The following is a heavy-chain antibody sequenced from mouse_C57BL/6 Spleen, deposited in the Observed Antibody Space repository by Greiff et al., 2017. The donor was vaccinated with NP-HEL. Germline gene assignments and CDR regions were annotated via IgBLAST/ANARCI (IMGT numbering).Heavy chain of an antibody. Sequence: VQLQQPGAELVMPGASVKLSCKASGYTFTSYWMHWVKQRPGQGLEWIGEIDPSDSYTNYNQKFKGKSTLTVDKSSSTAYMQLSSLTSEDSAVYYCAFRDFDVWGTGTTVTVSS. CDR2: IDPSDSYT. J-gene: IGHJ1*03. V-gene: IGHV1-69*01. CDR3: AFRDFDV. CDR1: GYTFTSYW.